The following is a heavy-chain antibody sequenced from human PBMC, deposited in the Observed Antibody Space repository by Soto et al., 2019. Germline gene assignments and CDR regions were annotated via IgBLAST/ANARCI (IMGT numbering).Heavy chain of an antibody. CDR3: ARMDYDILTGPNWFDP. CDR2: INHSGST. V-gene: IGHV4-34*01. J-gene: IGHJ5*02. CDR1: GGSFSGYY. Sequence: SSETLSLTCAVYGGSFSGYYWSWIRQPPGKGLEWIGEINHSGSTNYNPSLKSRVTISVDTSENQFSLKLSSVTAADTAVYYCARMDYDILTGPNWFDPWGQGTLVTVSS. D-gene: IGHD3-9*01.